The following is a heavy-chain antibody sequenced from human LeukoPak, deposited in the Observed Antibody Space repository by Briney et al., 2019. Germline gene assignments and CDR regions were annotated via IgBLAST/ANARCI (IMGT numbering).Heavy chain of an antibody. D-gene: IGHD2-2*02. V-gene: IGHV3-23*01. Sequence: GGSLRLSCETSGFTFTNYAMSWVRQAQGKGLEWLSAFTGRPGRTYYADSVRGRFTISRDTSKNTLFLEMSSLRVEDTAIYFCAKDHLLCTSTSCYIDYFDSWGQGTLVTVSS. CDR2: FTGRPGRT. CDR3: AKDHLLCTSTSCYIDYFDS. J-gene: IGHJ4*02. CDR1: GFTFTNYA.